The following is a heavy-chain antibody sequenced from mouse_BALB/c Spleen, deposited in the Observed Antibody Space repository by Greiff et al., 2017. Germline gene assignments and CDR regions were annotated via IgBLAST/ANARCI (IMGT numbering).Heavy chain of an antibody. J-gene: IGHJ4*01. V-gene: IGHV1-74*01. CDR2: IDPSDSET. Sequence: QVQLQQSGPQLVRPGASVKISCKASGYSFTSYWMHWVKQRPGQGLEWIGMIDPSDSETRLNQKFKDKATLTVDKSSSTAYMQLSSPTSEDSAVYYCALRRNYAMDYWGQGTSVTVSS. CDR1: GYSFTSYW. CDR3: ALRRNYAMDY.